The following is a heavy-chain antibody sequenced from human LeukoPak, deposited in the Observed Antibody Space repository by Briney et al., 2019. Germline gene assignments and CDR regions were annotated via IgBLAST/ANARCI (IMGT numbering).Heavy chain of an antibody. CDR1: GYTFTGYY. Sequence: ASVTVSFKSSGYTFTGYYMHWVRQAPGQGLEWMGWINPNSGGTNYAQKFQRSVTMTRDTSISTAYMELTRLRSDDTAVYYCARGFQDYTYWGQGTLVTVSS. D-gene: IGHD3-3*01. J-gene: IGHJ4*02. CDR2: INPNSGGT. V-gene: IGHV1-2*02. CDR3: ARGFQDYTY.